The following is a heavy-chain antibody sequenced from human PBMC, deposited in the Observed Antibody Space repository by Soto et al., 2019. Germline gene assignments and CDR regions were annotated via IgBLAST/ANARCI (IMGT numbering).Heavy chain of an antibody. CDR1: GGTFSSYA. V-gene: IGHV1-69*01. Sequence: QVQLVQSGAEVKKPGSSVKVSCKASGGTFSSYAISWVRQAPGQGLEWMGGIIPIFGTANYAQKFQGRVTITADESTSTAYMELSSLRSEDTAVYYCARDWAVAGTQVGWYFDLWGRGTLVTVSS. CDR2: IIPIFGTA. CDR3: ARDWAVAGTQVGWYFDL. D-gene: IGHD6-19*01. J-gene: IGHJ2*01.